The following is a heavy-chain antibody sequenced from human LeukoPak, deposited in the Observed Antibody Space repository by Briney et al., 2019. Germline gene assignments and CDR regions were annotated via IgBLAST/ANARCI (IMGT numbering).Heavy chain of an antibody. J-gene: IGHJ6*02. CDR2: ISYDGSNK. CDR1: GFTFSSYA. CDR3: ARAGAGPARYYYYGMDV. V-gene: IGHV3-30-3*01. D-gene: IGHD6-13*01. Sequence: GGSLRLSCAASGFTFSSYAMHWVRQAPGKGLEWVAVISYDGSNKYYADSVKGRFTISRDNSKNTLYLQMNSLRAEDTAVYYCARAGAGPARYYYYGMDVWGQGTTVTVSS.